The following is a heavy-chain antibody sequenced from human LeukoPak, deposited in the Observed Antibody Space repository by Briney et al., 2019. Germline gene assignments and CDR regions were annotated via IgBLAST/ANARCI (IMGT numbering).Heavy chain of an antibody. CDR3: ARGDAIVVVPAALRDFYYYMDV. V-gene: IGHV1-69*05. CDR2: IIPVFGTA. CDR1: GGTFSSYA. J-gene: IGHJ6*03. Sequence: ASVKVSCKASGGTFSSYAITWVRQAPGQGLEWVGGIIPVFGTAIYAQKFQGRVTITTDESTSTAYMELSSLRSGDTAVYYCARGDAIVVVPAALRDFYYYMDVWGKGTTVTVSS. D-gene: IGHD2-2*02.